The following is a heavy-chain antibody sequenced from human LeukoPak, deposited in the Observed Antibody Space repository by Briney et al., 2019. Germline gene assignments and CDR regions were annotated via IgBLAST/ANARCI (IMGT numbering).Heavy chain of an antibody. CDR3: ARDQTDCSSTSCYNFHYGMDV. CDR2: INPSGGRT. J-gene: IGHJ6*02. Sequence: ASVKVSCKASGYIFTSYYVHWVRQAPGQGLEWMGIINPSGGRTSYAQKFQGRVTMTRDTSTSTVYMELSSLRSEDTAVYYCARDQTDCSSTSCYNFHYGMDVWGQGTTVTVSS. V-gene: IGHV1-46*01. CDR1: GYIFTSYY. D-gene: IGHD2-2*02.